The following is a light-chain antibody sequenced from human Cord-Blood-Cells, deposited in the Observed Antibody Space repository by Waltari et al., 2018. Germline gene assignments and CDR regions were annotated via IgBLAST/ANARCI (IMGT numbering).Light chain of an antibody. V-gene: IGLV2-14*01. J-gene: IGLJ1*01. Sequence: QSALSPLASVSGSPGQSTTISCTGTSSDVGGYNYVPWYQQHPGKAPKLMFYDVSNRPSGVSNLFSGSKSGNTASLTISGLQAEDEADYYCSSYTSSSTYVFGTGTKVTVL. CDR1: SSDVGGYNY. CDR2: DVS. CDR3: SSYTSSSTYV.